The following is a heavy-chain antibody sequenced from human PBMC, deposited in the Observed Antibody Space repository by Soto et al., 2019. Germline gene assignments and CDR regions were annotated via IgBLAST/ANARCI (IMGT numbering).Heavy chain of an antibody. CDR1: GFTFSSYA. V-gene: IGHV3-23*01. J-gene: IGHJ6*02. CDR2: ISGSGGST. CDR3: ATSTTVTTGSRPRGRNYYYYGMDV. Sequence: EVQLLESGGGLVQPGGSLRLSCAASGFTFSSYAMSWVRQAPGKGLEWVSAISGSGGSTYYADSVKGRFTISRDNSKNTVYLQMNSLRAEDTAVYYCATSTTVTTGSRPRGRNYYYYGMDVWGQGTTVTVSS. D-gene: IGHD4-17*01.